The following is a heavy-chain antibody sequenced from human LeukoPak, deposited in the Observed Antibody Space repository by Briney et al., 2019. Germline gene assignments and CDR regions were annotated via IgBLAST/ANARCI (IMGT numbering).Heavy chain of an antibody. CDR2: FDPEDGET. J-gene: IGHJ4*02. Sequence: ASVKVSCKVSGYTLTELSMHWVRRAPGKGLEWMGGFDPEDGETIYAQKFQGRVTMTEDTSTDTAYMELSSLRSEDTAVYYCATPEYSSSSVPWDYWGQGTLVTVSS. CDR1: GYTLTELS. D-gene: IGHD6-6*01. CDR3: ATPEYSSSSVPWDY. V-gene: IGHV1-24*01.